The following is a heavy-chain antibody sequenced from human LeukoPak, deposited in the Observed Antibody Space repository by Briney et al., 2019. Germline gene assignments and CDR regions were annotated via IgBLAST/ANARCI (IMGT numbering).Heavy chain of an antibody. CDR1: GFTLSNYG. V-gene: IGHV3-30*02. J-gene: IGHJ4*02. CDR3: AKDPTAQYYDSAVYFDY. CDR2: IRHDGSNK. D-gene: IGHD3-22*01. Sequence: SGGSLRLSCAPSGFTLSNYGMDGVREATGKAREGVAFIRHDGSNKYYVDSVMGRFTISRDNSENTLYLQMNSLRPEDTAMYYCAKDPTAQYYDSAVYFDYWGQGTLVTVSS.